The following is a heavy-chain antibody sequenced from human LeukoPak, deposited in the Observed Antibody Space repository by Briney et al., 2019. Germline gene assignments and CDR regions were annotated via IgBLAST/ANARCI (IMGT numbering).Heavy chain of an antibody. Sequence: GGSLRLSCAASGFPFSDYSMAWVRQAPGKGPEWVSSIVSRSTSIYYADSVKGRFTVSRDNTKNSLYLQMNSLRAEDTAVYYCARDLKVAVAKKYYYGMDVWGQGTTVTVSS. V-gene: IGHV3-21*01. D-gene: IGHD6-19*01. CDR3: ARDLKVAVAKKYYYGMDV. CDR1: GFPFSDYS. CDR2: IVSRSTSI. J-gene: IGHJ6*02.